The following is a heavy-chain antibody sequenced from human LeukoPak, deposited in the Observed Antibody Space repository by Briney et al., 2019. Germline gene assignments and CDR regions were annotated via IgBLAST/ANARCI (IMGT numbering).Heavy chain of an antibody. CDR2: VNPDSGDT. CDR1: GYTFTGYY. D-gene: IGHD3-22*01. V-gene: IGHV1-2*06. Sequence: ASVKVSCKASGYTFTGYYIHWVRQAPGQGLERMGRVNPDSGDTNYAQKFQGRVSMTRDTSITTAYMELSRLRSDDTAVYYCARADSKDYWGQGTLVTVSS. CDR3: ARADSKDY. J-gene: IGHJ4*02.